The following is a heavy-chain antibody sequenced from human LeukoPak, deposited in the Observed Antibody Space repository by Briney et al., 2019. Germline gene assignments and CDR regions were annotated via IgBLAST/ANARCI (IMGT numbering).Heavy chain of an antibody. V-gene: IGHV3-66*01. J-gene: IGHJ6*02. CDR2: IYSGGST. CDR1: GFTVSSNY. CDR3: ARVACSSSPCYHGVDV. Sequence: PGGSLRLSCAASGFTVSSNYMNWVRHAPGKGLEWVSLIYSGGSTDYADSVKGRFTVSRDNSKSTLYLQMNSLRAEDTAVYYCARVACSSSPCYHGVDVWGQGTTVTVSS. D-gene: IGHD2-2*01.